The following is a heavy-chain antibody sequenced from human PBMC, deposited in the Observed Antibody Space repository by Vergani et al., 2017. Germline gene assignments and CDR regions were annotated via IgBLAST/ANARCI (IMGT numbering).Heavy chain of an antibody. Sequence: QVQLQQWGAGLLKPSETLSLTCAVYGGSFSGYYWSWIRQPPGKGLEWIGEINHSGSTNYNPSLKSRVTISADTSKNQFSLKLSSVTAADTAVYYCARLWFGEHDYWGQGTLVTVSS. CDR1: GGSFSGYY. V-gene: IGHV4-34*01. CDR3: ARLWFGEHDY. CDR2: INHSGST. J-gene: IGHJ4*02. D-gene: IGHD3-10*01.